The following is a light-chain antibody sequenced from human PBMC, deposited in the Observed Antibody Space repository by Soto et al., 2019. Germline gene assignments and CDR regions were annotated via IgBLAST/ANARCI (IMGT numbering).Light chain of an antibody. V-gene: IGLV2-14*02. CDR2: EGS. Sequence: QSALTQPASVSGSPGQSITISCTGTSSDVGRYNLVSWYQQHPGKAPKLVIYEGSKRPSGISNRFSGSKSGNTASLTISGLQVEDEAEYFCGSFTTSRIWVFGGGTKLTVL. J-gene: IGLJ3*02. CDR1: SSDVGRYNL. CDR3: GSFTTSRIWV.